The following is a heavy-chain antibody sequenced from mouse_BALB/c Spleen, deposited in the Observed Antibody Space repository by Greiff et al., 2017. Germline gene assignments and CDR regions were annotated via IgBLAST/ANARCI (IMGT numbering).Heavy chain of an antibody. D-gene: IGHD3-2*01. Sequence: QVQLQQPGAELVKPGASVKLSCKASGYTFTSYWMHWVKQRPGQGLEWIGEINPSNGRTNYNEKFKSKATLTVDKSSSTAYMQLSSLTSEDSAVYYCAKTARATDWFAYWGQGTLVTVSA. CDR3: AKTARATDWFAY. V-gene: IGHV1S81*02. CDR1: GYTFTSYW. CDR2: INPSNGRT. J-gene: IGHJ3*01.